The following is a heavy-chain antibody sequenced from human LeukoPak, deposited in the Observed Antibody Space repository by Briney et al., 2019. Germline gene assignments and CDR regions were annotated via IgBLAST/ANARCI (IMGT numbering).Heavy chain of an antibody. J-gene: IGHJ6*03. Sequence: GGSLRLSCAVSGVTFSGYGMHWVRQAPGKGLEWVAFIRYDGSNKYYADSVKGRFTISRDNSKNTLYLQMDSLRAEDTAVYYCAKELTPYYYYMDVWGKGTTVTVSS. V-gene: IGHV3-30*02. CDR1: GVTFSGYG. D-gene: IGHD3-16*01. CDR2: IRYDGSNK. CDR3: AKELTPYYYYMDV.